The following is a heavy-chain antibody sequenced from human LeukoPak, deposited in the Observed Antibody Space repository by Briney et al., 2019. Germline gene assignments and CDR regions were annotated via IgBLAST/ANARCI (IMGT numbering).Heavy chain of an antibody. D-gene: IGHD3-22*01. Sequence: GGSLRLSCAASGFTFSSYWMHWVRQAPEKGLVWVSRINSDGSSTSYADSVKGRFTISRDNAKNTLYLQMNSLRAEDTAVYYCARVWYYYDSSGYYYFDYWGQGTLVTVSS. CDR1: GFTFSSYW. V-gene: IGHV3-74*01. J-gene: IGHJ4*02. CDR3: ARVWYYYDSSGYYYFDY. CDR2: INSDGSST.